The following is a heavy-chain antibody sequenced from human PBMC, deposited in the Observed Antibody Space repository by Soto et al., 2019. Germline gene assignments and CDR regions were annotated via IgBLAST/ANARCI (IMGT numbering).Heavy chain of an antibody. Sequence: GASVKVSCKASGYTFTSYGISWVRQAPGQGLEWMGWISAYNGNTNYAQKLQGRVTMTTDTSTSTAYMELRSLRSDDTAVYYCARAPGYDILTGYSSYYYYGMDVWGQGTTVTVS. V-gene: IGHV1-18*01. CDR3: ARAPGYDILTGYSSYYYYGMDV. D-gene: IGHD3-9*01. J-gene: IGHJ6*02. CDR2: ISAYNGNT. CDR1: GYTFTSYG.